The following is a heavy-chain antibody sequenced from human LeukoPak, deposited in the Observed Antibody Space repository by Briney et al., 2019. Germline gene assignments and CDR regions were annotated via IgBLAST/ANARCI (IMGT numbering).Heavy chain of an antibody. J-gene: IGHJ4*02. Sequence: GGSLRLSCAASGFTVISSHMSWVRQAPGKGLEWVSLVYSDGNTHYAASVKGRFTISRDNSKNTLYLQMNSLRAEDTAVYYCARDLGGYGGANFDYWGQGTLVTVSS. D-gene: IGHD5-12*01. CDR2: VYSDGNT. V-gene: IGHV3-53*05. CDR3: ARDLGGYGGANFDY. CDR1: GFTVISSH.